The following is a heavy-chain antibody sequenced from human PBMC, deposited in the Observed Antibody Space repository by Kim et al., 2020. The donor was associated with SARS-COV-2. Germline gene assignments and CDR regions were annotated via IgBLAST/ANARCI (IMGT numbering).Heavy chain of an antibody. D-gene: IGHD3-22*01. CDR3: AKGAGSSGYYPFDY. CDR1: GYAFTSYA. CDR2: INGDNDNT. V-gene: IGHV1-3*01. J-gene: IGHJ4*02. Sequence: ASVKVSCKASGYAFTSYAMHWVRQAPGQRLEWMGWINGDNDNTKYSQTFQGRVTITRDTSASTSYMELSSLRSEDTAVYYCAKGAGSSGYYPFDYCGQGTLVTVSS.